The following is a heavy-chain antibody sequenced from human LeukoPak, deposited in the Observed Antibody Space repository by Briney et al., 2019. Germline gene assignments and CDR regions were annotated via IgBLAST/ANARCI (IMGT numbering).Heavy chain of an antibody. CDR1: GGSISSGGSY. J-gene: IGHJ5*02. Sequence: SETLSLTCTVSGGSISSGGSYWSWIRQHPGKGLEWIGYIYYSGSTYYNPSLKSRVTISVDTSKNQFSLKLSSVTAADTAVYYCARDMRTTIFGVVRYNWFDPWGQGTLVTVSS. D-gene: IGHD3-3*01. V-gene: IGHV4-31*03. CDR3: ARDMRTTIFGVVRYNWFDP. CDR2: IYYSGST.